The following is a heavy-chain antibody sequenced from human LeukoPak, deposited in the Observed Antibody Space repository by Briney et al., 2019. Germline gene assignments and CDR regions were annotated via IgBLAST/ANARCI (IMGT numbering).Heavy chain of an antibody. CDR2: INHSGST. CDR3: ASCPLRGGIYYYYGMDV. V-gene: IGHV4-34*01. J-gene: IGHJ6*04. D-gene: IGHD3-10*01. Sequence: SETLSLTCAVYGGSFSGYYWSWIRQPPGKGLEWIGGINHSGSTNYNPSLKSRVTISVDTSKNQFSLKLSSVTAADTAVYYCASCPLRGGIYYYYGMDVWGKGTTVTVSS. CDR1: GGSFSGYY.